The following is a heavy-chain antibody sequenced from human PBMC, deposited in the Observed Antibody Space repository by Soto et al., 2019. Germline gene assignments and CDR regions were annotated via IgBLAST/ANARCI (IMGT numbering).Heavy chain of an antibody. J-gene: IGHJ5*01. CDR3: AKEGDYGDCDGDTWFDS. V-gene: IGHV3-74*01. CDR2: LNSDGSHP. Sequence: EVQLVESAGGLVQPGGSLRLSCAASGFTFFAYWIHWVRQVPGKGLVWVSRLNSDGSHPSYAASVRGRYTISRDDSTHEADLRTSSRAADDTAVYYCAKEGDYGDCDGDTWFDSWGQGSLVTVAS. CDR1: GFTFFAYW. D-gene: IGHD4-17*01.